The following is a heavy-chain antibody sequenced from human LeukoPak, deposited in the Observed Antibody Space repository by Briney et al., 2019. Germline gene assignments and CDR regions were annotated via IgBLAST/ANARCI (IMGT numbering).Heavy chain of an antibody. CDR1: GYTFTIYY. D-gene: IGHD6-19*01. Sequence: VASVKVSSTASGYTFTIYYMHWVRQAPGQGLEWMGIINPSGGSTSYAQKFQGRVTMTRDMSTSTVYMELSSLRSEDTAVYYCARQAAVAASYFDYWGQGTLVTVSS. V-gene: IGHV1-46*01. CDR2: INPSGGST. J-gene: IGHJ4*02. CDR3: ARQAAVAASYFDY.